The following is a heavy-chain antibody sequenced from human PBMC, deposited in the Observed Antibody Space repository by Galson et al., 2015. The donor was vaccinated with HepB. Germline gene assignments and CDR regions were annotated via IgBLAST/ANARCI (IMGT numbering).Heavy chain of an antibody. CDR2: INSDGSSI. CDR1: GFTFSSYW. V-gene: IGHV3-74*01. J-gene: IGHJ3*02. CDR3: ARVPNDYGDSDAFDI. D-gene: IGHD4-17*01. Sequence: SLRLSCAASGFTFSSYWMHWVRQAPGKGLVWVSRINSDGSSIRYADSVKGRFTISRDNAKNTLYLQMNSLRAEDTAVYYCARVPNDYGDSDAFDIWGQGTMVTVSP.